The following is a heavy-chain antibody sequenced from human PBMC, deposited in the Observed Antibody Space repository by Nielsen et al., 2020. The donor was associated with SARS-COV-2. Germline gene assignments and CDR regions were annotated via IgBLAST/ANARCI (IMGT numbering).Heavy chain of an antibody. CDR2: MSYDGNNK. J-gene: IGHJ4*02. Sequence: GESLKISCAASGFTFSNYAMHWVRQAPGKGLEWLAVMSYDGNNKYYAESVKGRFTISRDNSRNTLYLHMNSLRSQDAAVYYCARETVDYTSSFFDSWGQGTLVTVSS. CDR3: ARETVDYTSSFFDS. D-gene: IGHD6-6*01. CDR1: GFTFSNYA. V-gene: IGHV3-30*04.